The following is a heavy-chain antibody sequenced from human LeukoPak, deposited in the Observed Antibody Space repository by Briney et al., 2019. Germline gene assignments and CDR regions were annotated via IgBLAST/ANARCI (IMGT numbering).Heavy chain of an antibody. D-gene: IGHD3-22*01. CDR2: VKQDGSEK. Sequence: GGSLRLSCAASRSTFSTSWMSWVRQAPGKGLEWVSTVKQDGSEKYYVDSVKGRFTISRDNAKNSLYLLMNSLRTEDTAVYYCAATYYYDGSGDYWGQGTLVTVSS. V-gene: IGHV3-7*02. J-gene: IGHJ4*02. CDR3: AATYYYDGSGDY. CDR1: RSTFSTSW.